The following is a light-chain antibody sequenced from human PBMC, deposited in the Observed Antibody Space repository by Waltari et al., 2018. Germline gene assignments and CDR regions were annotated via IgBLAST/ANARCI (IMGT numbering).Light chain of an antibody. Sequence: DIQMTHSPSSVSASIGDRVTITCRASQGINKWLVWYQQKPGKAPNVLIYAASILQSGVPSRFSGSGFGTDFTLTISSLQPEDFATYFCQQANSLPFTFGGGTKVEIK. J-gene: IGKJ4*01. CDR1: QGINKW. CDR2: AAS. V-gene: IGKV1-12*02. CDR3: QQANSLPFT.